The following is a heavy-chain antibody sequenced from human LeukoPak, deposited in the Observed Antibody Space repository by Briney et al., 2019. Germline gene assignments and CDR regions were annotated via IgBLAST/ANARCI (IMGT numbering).Heavy chain of an antibody. CDR1: GFTFSKYP. CDR2: ISARGDDI. CDR3: APSVLSSFDY. Sequence: GGSLRLSCVASGFTFSKYPMTWVRQAPGKGLEWVSSISARGDDIYYGDSVKGRFTISRDNSKSTLYLQLNSLRADDTAVYYCAPSVLSSFDYWGQGTLVLVSS. D-gene: IGHD3-3*01. J-gene: IGHJ4*02. V-gene: IGHV3-23*01.